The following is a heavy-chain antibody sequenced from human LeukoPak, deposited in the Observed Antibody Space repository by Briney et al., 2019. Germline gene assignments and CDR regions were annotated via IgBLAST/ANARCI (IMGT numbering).Heavy chain of an antibody. Sequence: PGGSLRLSCAASGFTFSSYFMSWVRQAPGRGLEWVSAISGSGDSTYYADSVKGRFAISRDNSKNTVYLQINSLRAEDTAVYYCAEGPCRRWGRLDYWGQGTLVTVSS. CDR1: GFTFSSYF. V-gene: IGHV3-23*01. D-gene: IGHD3-16*01. CDR3: AEGPCRRWGRLDY. J-gene: IGHJ4*02. CDR2: ISGSGDST.